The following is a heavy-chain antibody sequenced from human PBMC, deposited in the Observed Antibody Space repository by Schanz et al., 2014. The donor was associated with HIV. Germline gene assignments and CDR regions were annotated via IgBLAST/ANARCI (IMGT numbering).Heavy chain of an antibody. CDR3: ARVEGPPTFYYYYYGSDV. Sequence: EVQLLESGGGLVQPGGSLRLSCAASGITFSSYAMNWVRQAPGKGLEWVSSITGSGSSTYYADSVKGRFTISRDNSKNTLFLQMNSLRAEDTAVYYCARVEGPPTFYYYYYGSDVWGQGTAVTVSS. D-gene: IGHD4-4*01. CDR2: ITGSGSST. CDR1: GITFSSYA. J-gene: IGHJ6*02. V-gene: IGHV3-23*01.